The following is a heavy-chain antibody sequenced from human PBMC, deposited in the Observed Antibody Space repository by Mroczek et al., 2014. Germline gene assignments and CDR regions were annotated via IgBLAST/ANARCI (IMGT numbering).Heavy chain of an antibody. J-gene: IGHJ4*02. V-gene: IGHV3-30*18. D-gene: IGHD5-18*01. CDR1: GFTFSSYG. CDR3: AKXRGYSYGYFDY. CDR2: ISYDGSNK. Sequence: VQLVETGGGVVQPGRSLRLSCAASGFTFSSYGMHWVRQAPGKGLEWVAVISYDGSNKYYADSVKGRFTISRDNSKNTLYLQMNSLRAEDTAVYYCAKXRGYSYGYFDYVGTREPWSPSP.